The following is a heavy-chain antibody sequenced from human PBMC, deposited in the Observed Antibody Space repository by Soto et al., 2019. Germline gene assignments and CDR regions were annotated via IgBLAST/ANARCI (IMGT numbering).Heavy chain of an antibody. D-gene: IGHD3-10*01. CDR2: NSSSSSTI. Sequence: GGSLRLSCAASGFTYSSYSMNWVRQAPGKGLEWVSYNSSSSSTIYYADSVKGRFTISRDNAKNSLYLQMNSLRAEDTAVYYCARDGYYGSGSYCFDYWGQGTLVTVSS. CDR3: ARDGYYGSGSYCFDY. J-gene: IGHJ4*02. V-gene: IGHV3-48*01. CDR1: GFTYSSYS.